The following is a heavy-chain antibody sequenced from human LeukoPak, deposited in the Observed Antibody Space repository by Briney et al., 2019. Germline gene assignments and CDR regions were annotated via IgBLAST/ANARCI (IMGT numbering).Heavy chain of an antibody. CDR1: GFTFSGYY. Sequence: GGSLRLSCAASGFTFSGYYMSWIRQAPGKGLEWVSYISSSGSTIYYADSVKGRFTISRDNAKNSLYLQMNSLRAEDTAVYYCARSSGYDPYYYYGMDVWGQGTTVTVSS. V-gene: IGHV3-11*01. CDR3: ARSSGYDPYYYYGMDV. J-gene: IGHJ6*02. CDR2: ISSSGSTI. D-gene: IGHD5-12*01.